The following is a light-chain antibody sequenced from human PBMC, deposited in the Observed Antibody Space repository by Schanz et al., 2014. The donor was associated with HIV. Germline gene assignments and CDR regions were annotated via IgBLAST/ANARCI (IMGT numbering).Light chain of an antibody. CDR2: GAS. CDR3: QQYGSSPAT. CDR1: ESISASY. J-gene: IGKJ1*01. V-gene: IGKV3-20*01. Sequence: EIVLPQSPDTLSLSPGERATLSCRASESISASYLAWYQQKPGQSPRLLIYGASNRATGIPDSFSGSGSGTDFTLTISRLEPEDFAVYYCQQYGSSPATFGQGTKVEIK.